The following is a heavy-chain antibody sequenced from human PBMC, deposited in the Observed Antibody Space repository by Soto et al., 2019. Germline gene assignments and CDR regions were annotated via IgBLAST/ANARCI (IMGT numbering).Heavy chain of an antibody. Sequence: SVKVSCKASGGTFSSYAISWVRQAPGQGLEWMGGITPIFGTANYAQKFQGRVTITADESTSTAYMELSSLRSEDTAVYYCASQGVTYYYDSSGPPGRYFDYWGQGTLVTVSS. CDR2: ITPIFGTA. V-gene: IGHV1-69*13. CDR3: ASQGVTYYYDSSGPPGRYFDY. J-gene: IGHJ4*02. CDR1: GGTFSSYA. D-gene: IGHD3-22*01.